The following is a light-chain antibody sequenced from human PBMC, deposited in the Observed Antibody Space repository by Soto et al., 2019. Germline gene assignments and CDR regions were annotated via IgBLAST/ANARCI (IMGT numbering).Light chain of an antibody. V-gene: IGKV3-20*01. Sequence: EIVLTQSPGTLSLSPGERATLSCRASQSIYLNALAWYQQKPGQTPRLLIYGASTRATDIPDRFSGSGSRTDFALTISRLAPEDFAMYYCQQYGRSPFTFGPGTRVDLK. J-gene: IGKJ3*01. CDR3: QQYGRSPFT. CDR2: GAS. CDR1: QSIYLNA.